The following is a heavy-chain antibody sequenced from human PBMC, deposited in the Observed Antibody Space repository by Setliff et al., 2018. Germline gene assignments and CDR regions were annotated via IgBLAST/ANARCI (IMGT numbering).Heavy chain of an antibody. CDR1: GYTFTSYG. CDR3: ATEKFPGDWGDY. CDR2: ISVYNGKT. Sequence: GASVKVSCKASGYTFTSYGFSWVRQAPGQGLEWMGWISVYNGKTKYAQKFQGRVTMTRDTSTRTAYMEVASLRSDDTAVYYCATEKFPGDWGDYWGQGTLVTVSS. J-gene: IGHJ4*02. D-gene: IGHD2-21*01. V-gene: IGHV1-18*01.